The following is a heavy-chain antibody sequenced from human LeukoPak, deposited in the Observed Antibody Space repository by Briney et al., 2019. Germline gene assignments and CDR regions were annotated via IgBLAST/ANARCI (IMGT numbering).Heavy chain of an antibody. V-gene: IGHV5-51*01. D-gene: IGHD3-22*01. CDR2: IYPGDSAT. J-gene: IGHJ4*02. Sequence: GESLKISCKGSGYSFTSYWIGWVRQMPGKGLELRGIIYPGDSATTYSPSFQGQVSISADKSITTAYLQWSSLKASDTAMYFCARSGRYYYDSSGYHFDPFHYWGQGTLVTVSS. CDR1: GYSFTSYW. CDR3: ARSGRYYYDSSGYHFDPFHY.